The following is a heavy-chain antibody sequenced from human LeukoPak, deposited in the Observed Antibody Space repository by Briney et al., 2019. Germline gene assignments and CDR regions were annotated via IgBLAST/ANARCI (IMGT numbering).Heavy chain of an antibody. CDR1: GFTFSNYN. D-gene: IGHD6-13*01. V-gene: IGHV3-21*01. CDR3: ARASSSWYSGWFDP. Sequence: GGSLRLSCAASGFTFSNYNMNWVRQAPGKAMEWVSSITSSGTYIFYADSVKGRFTISRDNAKNSLYLQMDSLGPEDTAVYYCARASSSWYSGWFDPWGQGTLVTVSS. CDR2: ITSSGTYI. J-gene: IGHJ5*02.